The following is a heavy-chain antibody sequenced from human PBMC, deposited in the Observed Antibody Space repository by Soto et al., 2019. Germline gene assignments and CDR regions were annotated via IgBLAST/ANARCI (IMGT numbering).Heavy chain of an antibody. D-gene: IGHD1-26*01. CDR2: ISGSADKT. CDR1: GFTFSSYA. Sequence: EVQLLESGGGLVQPGGSLRLSCAASGFTFSSYAMSWVRQAPGKGLEWVSAISGSADKTFYADSVKGCFTISRDNSKNTVYLQLNSLSAEDTAIYYCTEATGVAYCVTDNGGQGTLVTVSS. J-gene: IGHJ4*02. CDR3: TEATGVAYCVTDN. V-gene: IGHV3-23*01.